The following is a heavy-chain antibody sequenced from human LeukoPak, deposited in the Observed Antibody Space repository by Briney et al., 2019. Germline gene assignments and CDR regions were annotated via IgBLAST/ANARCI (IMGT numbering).Heavy chain of an antibody. Sequence: SGPTLVNPTQTLTLTCTFSGFSLSTSGVGVGWIRQPPGKALEWLALIYWDDDKRYSPSLKSRLTITKDTSKNQVVLTMTNMDPVHTATYYCAHRRLTEQDPNAFDIWGQGTMVTVSS. CDR2: IYWDDDK. CDR3: AHRRLTEQDPNAFDI. D-gene: IGHD6-13*01. V-gene: IGHV2-5*02. CDR1: GFSLSTSGVG. J-gene: IGHJ3*02.